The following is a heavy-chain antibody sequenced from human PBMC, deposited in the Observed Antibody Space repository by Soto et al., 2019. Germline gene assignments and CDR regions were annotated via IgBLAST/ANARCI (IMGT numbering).Heavy chain of an antibody. CDR1: GFTFSSYA. J-gene: IGHJ3*02. CDR3: AREGPAAGSVTDAFEI. V-gene: IGHV3-30-3*01. Sequence: GGSLRLSCAASGFTFSSYAMHWVRQAPGKGLEWVAVISYDGSNKYYAESVKGRFTISRDNSKNTLYLHMNSPRAEETPVYYCAREGPAAGSVTDAFEIWGQGTMVTVSS. D-gene: IGHD3-10*01. CDR2: ISYDGSNK.